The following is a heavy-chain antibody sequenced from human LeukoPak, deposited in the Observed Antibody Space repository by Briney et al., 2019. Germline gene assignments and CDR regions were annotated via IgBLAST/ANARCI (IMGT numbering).Heavy chain of an antibody. D-gene: IGHD6-6*01. CDR3: ARKAEGQPVDY. J-gene: IGHJ4*02. V-gene: IGHV1-2*02. CDR1: GYTFISYG. Sequence: GASVKVSCKASGYTFISYGISWVRRAPGQGLEWMGWNKANSGDTNYAQKFKGRVTMTRDTSISTAYMELSSLRSDDTAVYFCARKAEGQPVDYWGQGTLVTVSS. CDR2: NKANSGDT.